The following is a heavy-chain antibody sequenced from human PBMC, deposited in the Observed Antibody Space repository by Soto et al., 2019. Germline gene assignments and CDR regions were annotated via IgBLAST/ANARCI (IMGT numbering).Heavy chain of an antibody. CDR2: ITDTGGDA. D-gene: IGHD3-10*01. CDR3: VRGSKDSYPGSRMFDF. CDR1: GLTFGSRA. J-gene: IGHJ4*02. V-gene: IGHV3-23*01. Sequence: EVQLLESGGDLIQPGGSLRLSCVASGLTFGSRAMSWVRQSPGEGLEWVSTITDTGGDAKYADSVRGRFAISRDNSKNTLYLQMSALRAEDSAIYFGVRGSKDSYPGSRMFDFWGRGTLVTVSS.